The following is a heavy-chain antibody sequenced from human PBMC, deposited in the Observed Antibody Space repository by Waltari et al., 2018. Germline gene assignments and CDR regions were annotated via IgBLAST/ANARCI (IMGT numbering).Heavy chain of an antibody. CDR3: ARAEPSAVAGTRAFVY. CDR2: IYTSGST. J-gene: IGHJ4*02. D-gene: IGHD6-19*01. V-gene: IGHV4-4*07. Sequence: QVQLQESGPGLVKPSATLSLTCTVSGGSISSYSWSWTRQPAGKGLEWIGRIYTSGSTNYNPSLKSRVTMSVDTSKNQFSLKLSSVTAADTAVYYCARAEPSAVAGTRAFVYWGQGTLVTVSS. CDR1: GGSISSYS.